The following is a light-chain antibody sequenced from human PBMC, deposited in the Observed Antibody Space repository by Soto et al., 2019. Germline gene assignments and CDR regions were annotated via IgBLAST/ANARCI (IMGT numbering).Light chain of an antibody. CDR3: MQALQTPWT. Sequence: DIVKTQSPLSLPVTPGEPASISCRSSQSLLHGNGYNYLDWYLQKPGQSPQLLIYLASSRASGVPDRFSGSGSGTDFTLKISRVEAEDVGVYYCMQALQTPWTFGQGTKLEIK. J-gene: IGKJ2*02. CDR1: QSLLHGNGYNY. CDR2: LAS. V-gene: IGKV2-28*01.